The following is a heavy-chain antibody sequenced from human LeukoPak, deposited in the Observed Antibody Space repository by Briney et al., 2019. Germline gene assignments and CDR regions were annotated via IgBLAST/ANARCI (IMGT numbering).Heavy chain of an antibody. CDR1: GGTFSSYA. V-gene: IGHV1-69*13. D-gene: IGHD3-10*01. CDR3: ARDRTMVRGVIEGKHPQYYFDY. Sequence: EASVKVSCKASGGTFSSYAISWVRQAPGQGLEWMGGIIPIFGTANYAQKFQGRVTITADESTSTAYMELGSLRSEDTAVYYCARDRTMVRGVIEGKHPQYYFDYWGQGTLVTVSS. J-gene: IGHJ4*02. CDR2: IIPIFGTA.